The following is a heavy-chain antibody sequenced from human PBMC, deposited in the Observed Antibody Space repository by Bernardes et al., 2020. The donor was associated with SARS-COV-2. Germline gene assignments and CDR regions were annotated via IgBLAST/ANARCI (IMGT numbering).Heavy chain of an antibody. CDR1: GFTFSSYG. V-gene: IGHV3-33*01. J-gene: IGHJ6*02. CDR3: ARDLVVPVYYGMDV. CDR2: IWYDGSNK. Sequence: GGSLRLSCAASGFTFSSYGMHWVRQAPGKGLEWVAVIWYDGSNKYYADSVKGRFTISRDNSKNTLYLQMNSLRAEDTAVYYCARDLVVPVYYGMDVWGQGTTVTVSS. D-gene: IGHD2-2*01.